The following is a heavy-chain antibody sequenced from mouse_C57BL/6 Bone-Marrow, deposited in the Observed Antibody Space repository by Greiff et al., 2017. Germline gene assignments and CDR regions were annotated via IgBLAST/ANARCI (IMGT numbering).Heavy chain of an antibody. D-gene: IGHD1-1*01. V-gene: IGHV5-12*01. Sequence: EVKVVESGGGLVQPGGSLKLSCAASGFTFSDYYMYWVRQTPEKRLEWVAYISNGGGSTYYPDTVKGRFTISRDNAKNTLYLQMSRLKSEDTAMYYCARRLDITTVEDYAMDYWGQGTSVTVSS. CDR2: ISNGGGST. CDR3: ARRLDITTVEDYAMDY. J-gene: IGHJ4*01. CDR1: GFTFSDYY.